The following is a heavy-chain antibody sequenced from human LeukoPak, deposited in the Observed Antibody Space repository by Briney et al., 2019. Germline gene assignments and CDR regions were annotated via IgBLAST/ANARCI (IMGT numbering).Heavy chain of an antibody. V-gene: IGHV4-38-2*02. D-gene: IGHD2-15*01. Sequence: SETLSLTCTVSGYSISSGYYWGWIRQPPGKGLEGIGSIYQMGSTYYNPSLKSRVTISVDTSKNQYTLKLSSVPAADTAVYYCARVVAGGGGNYYYYYMDVWGKGTTVTVSS. CDR2: IYQMGST. CDR1: GYSISSGYY. CDR3: ARVVAGGGGNYYYYYMDV. J-gene: IGHJ6*03.